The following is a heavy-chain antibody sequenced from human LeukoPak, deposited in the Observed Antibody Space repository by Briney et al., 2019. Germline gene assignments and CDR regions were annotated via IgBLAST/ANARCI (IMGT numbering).Heavy chain of an antibody. Sequence: GGSLRLSCAVSGFTFSSYAMSWVRKGQGKGLEWVSAISGSGGSTYYADSVRGRFTISRDNSKNSLYLQMNSLRAEDTAVYYCAKYDKWLRSDPFVYWGQGTLVTVSS. CDR1: GFTFSSYA. CDR3: AKYDKWLRSDPFVY. J-gene: IGHJ4*02. V-gene: IGHV3-23*01. D-gene: IGHD5-12*01. CDR2: ISGSGGST.